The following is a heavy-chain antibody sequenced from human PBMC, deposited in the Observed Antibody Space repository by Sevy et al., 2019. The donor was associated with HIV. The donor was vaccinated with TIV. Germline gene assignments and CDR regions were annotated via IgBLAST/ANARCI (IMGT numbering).Heavy chain of an antibody. J-gene: IGHJ4*02. V-gene: IGHV1-24*01. Sequence: ASVKVSCKVSGKTLTQLAMHWVRQAPGKGLEWMGTFDPEDDERIYAQKFQGRVTMTEDRSTDTAYMELRILRSDDTAVYYCATTKDYYDRSDSPFDYWGQGTLVTVSS. CDR3: ATTKDYYDRSDSPFDY. CDR2: FDPEDDER. CDR1: GKTLTQLA. D-gene: IGHD3-22*01.